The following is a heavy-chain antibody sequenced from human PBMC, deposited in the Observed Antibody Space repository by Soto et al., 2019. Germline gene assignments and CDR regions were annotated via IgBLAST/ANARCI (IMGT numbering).Heavy chain of an antibody. CDR2: ISAHNGNT. J-gene: IGHJ4*02. Sequence: QVHLGQYGAEVKKPGASVKVSCKASGYTFTSYGITWVRQAPGQGLELMGWISAHNGNTDYAQKLQGRVIVTRDTSTSTAYMELRSLRSDDTAVYYCARRRYGDYWGQGALVTVSS. D-gene: IGHD1-1*01. CDR3: ARRRYGDY. CDR1: GYTFTSYG. V-gene: IGHV1-18*01.